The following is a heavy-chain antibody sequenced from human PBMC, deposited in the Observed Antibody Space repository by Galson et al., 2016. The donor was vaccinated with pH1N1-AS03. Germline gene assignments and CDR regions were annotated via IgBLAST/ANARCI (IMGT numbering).Heavy chain of an antibody. J-gene: IGHJ6*02. CDR3: ARSPGDYFYSLGMDV. V-gene: IGHV2-5*08. CDR2: IYWDDDK. Sequence: PALVKPTQTLTLTCTFSGFSLTTNEMRVGWIRQPPGKAPEWLALIYWDDDKRYNSALKSRLTITKDTSKNQVVLIMTNMDPADTGTYFCARSPGDYFYSLGMDVWGQGTTVTVS. CDR1: GFSLTTNEMR.